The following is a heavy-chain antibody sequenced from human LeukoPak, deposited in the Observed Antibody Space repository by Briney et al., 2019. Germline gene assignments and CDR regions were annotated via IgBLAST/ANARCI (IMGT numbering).Heavy chain of an antibody. J-gene: IGHJ4*02. CDR3: AKDAGGWLQLDYYFDY. CDR1: GFTVSSNY. CDR2: ISGSGGST. V-gene: IGHV3-23*01. D-gene: IGHD5-24*01. Sequence: GGSLRLSCAASGFTVSSNYMNWVRQAPGKGLEWVSTISGSGGSTYYADSVKGRFTISRDNSQSTLYLQMSSLRAEDTAIYYCAKDAGGWLQLDYYFDYWGQGTLVTVSS.